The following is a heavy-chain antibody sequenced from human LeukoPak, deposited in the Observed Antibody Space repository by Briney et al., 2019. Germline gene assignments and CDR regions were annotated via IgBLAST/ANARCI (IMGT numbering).Heavy chain of an antibody. CDR2: ISGSGSSTYYAGSGSST. CDR3: ARDGRAYSSSWLFDY. J-gene: IGHJ4*02. Sequence: HPGGSLRLSCAASGFTFSSYAMSWVRQAPGKGLEWVSGISGSGSSTYYAGSGSSTYYADSVKGRFTISRDNSKNTLYLQMNSLRAEDTAVYYCARDGRAYSSSWLFDYWGQGTLVTVSS. V-gene: IGHV3-23*01. CDR1: GFTFSSYA. D-gene: IGHD6-13*01.